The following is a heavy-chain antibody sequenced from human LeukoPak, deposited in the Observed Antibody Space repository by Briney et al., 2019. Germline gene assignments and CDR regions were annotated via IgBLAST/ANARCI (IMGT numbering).Heavy chain of an antibody. CDR1: GYTFTSYD. CDR2: MNPNSGNT. CDR3: ARDRGGLGRRVAFDI. J-gene: IGHJ3*02. V-gene: IGHV1-8*01. D-gene: IGHD6-19*01. Sequence: GASVKVSCKASGYTFTSYDINWVRQATGQGLEWMGWMNPNSGNTGYAQKFQGRVTITADKSTSTAYMELSSLRSEDTAVYYCARDRGGLGRRVAFDIWGQGTMVTVSS.